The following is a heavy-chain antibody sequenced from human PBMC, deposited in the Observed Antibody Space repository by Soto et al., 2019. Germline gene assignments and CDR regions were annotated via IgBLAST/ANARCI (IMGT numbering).Heavy chain of an antibody. CDR2: IYYSGST. J-gene: IGHJ6*03. Sequence: PSETLSLTCTVSGGSISSYYWSWIRQPPGKGLEWIGYIYYSGSTNYNPSLKSRVTISVDTSKNQFSLKLSSVTAADTAVYYCARVITIPGYYYYMDVWGKGTTVTVSS. V-gene: IGHV4-59*01. D-gene: IGHD2-21*01. CDR3: ARVITIPGYYYYMDV. CDR1: GGSISSYY.